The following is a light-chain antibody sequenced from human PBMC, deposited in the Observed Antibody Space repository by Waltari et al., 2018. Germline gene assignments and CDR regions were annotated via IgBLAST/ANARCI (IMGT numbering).Light chain of an antibody. Sequence: DIQMTQSPFTLSASVGDRVTITCRASQSITSWLAWYQQKPGKAPKLLIYDASSLESGVPSRFSGSGSGTEFTLTISSLQPDDFATYYCKQYNSYSPTFGQGTKLAMK. CDR1: QSITSW. V-gene: IGKV1-5*01. J-gene: IGKJ2*01. CDR3: KQYNSYSPT. CDR2: DAS.